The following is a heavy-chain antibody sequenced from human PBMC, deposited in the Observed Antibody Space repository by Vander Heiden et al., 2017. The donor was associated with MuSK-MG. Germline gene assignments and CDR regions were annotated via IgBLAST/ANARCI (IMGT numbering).Heavy chain of an antibody. V-gene: IGHV4-31*03. CDR2: IYDSGST. Sequence: QVQLQESGPGLVKPSQTLSLTCTVSGGAIISGVYCWGWIRQHPGKGLEWIGYIYDSGSTYYNPSIKSRVTIAVDTSKNQFSLKLSSVTAAETAVYYCARDYGSYIGGSYRRLFALDIWGQGTMVTVSS. J-gene: IGHJ3*02. CDR3: ARDYGSYIGGSYRRLFALDI. CDR1: GGAIISGVYC. D-gene: IGHD3-16*02.